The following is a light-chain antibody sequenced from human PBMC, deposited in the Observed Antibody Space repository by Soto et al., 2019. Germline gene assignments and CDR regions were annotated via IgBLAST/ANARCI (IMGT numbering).Light chain of an antibody. CDR2: RTS. CDR3: QEYNGRSS. CDR1: QDVAGD. Sequence: RVTTQSPATLSVSPGERVTLSCRASQDVAGDLAWYQQKPGQAPRLLIYRTSTRATNIPARFNGSGSGTEFTLTISSLQSEDFAVYYCQEYNGRSSFGQGTKVEIK. V-gene: IGKV3-15*01. J-gene: IGKJ1*01.